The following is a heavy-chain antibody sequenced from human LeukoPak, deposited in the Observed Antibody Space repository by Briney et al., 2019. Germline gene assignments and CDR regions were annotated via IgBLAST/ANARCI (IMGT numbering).Heavy chain of an antibody. D-gene: IGHD3-16*01. CDR2: INPNSGGT. Sequence: ASVKVSCKASGYTFTGYYTHWVRQAPGQGLEWMGWINPNSGGTNYAQKFQGRVTMTRDTSISTAYMELSRLRSDDAAVYYCAREALEGVEVYYYYYMDVWGKGTTATVSS. J-gene: IGHJ6*03. CDR3: AREALEGVEVYYYYYMDV. CDR1: GYTFTGYY. V-gene: IGHV1-2*02.